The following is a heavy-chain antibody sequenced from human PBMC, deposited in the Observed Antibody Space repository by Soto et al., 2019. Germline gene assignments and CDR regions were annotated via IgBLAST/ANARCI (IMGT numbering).Heavy chain of an antibody. CDR3: ARDGYYVDLDPGLDY. CDR1: GFTFSSYG. D-gene: IGHD4-17*01. J-gene: IGHJ4*02. V-gene: IGHV3-33*01. CDR2: IWYDGSKQ. Sequence: QVQLVESGGGVVQPGRSLRLSCAASGFTFSSYGMHWVRQAPGKGLEWVAVIWYDGSKQYYVDSVKGRYTISRDNSKNTLYLQMNSLTAEDTAVYYCARDGYYVDLDPGLDYWGQGALVTVSS.